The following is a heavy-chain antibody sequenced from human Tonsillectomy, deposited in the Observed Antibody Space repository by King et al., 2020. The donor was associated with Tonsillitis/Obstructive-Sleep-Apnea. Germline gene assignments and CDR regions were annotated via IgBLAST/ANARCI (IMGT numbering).Heavy chain of an antibody. V-gene: IGHV4-59*01. CDR3: ARAWDXYXSXXXGDAXXI. Sequence: QLQESGPGLVKPSETLSLTCTVSGGSISSYYWSWIRQPPGKGLEWIGYIYYSGSTNYNPSLKSRVXISXDTSKKQFPLKLSSLTAADXAGYYCARAWDXYXSXXXGDAXXIWGXXTXVTVXS. CDR1: GGSISSYY. J-gene: IGHJ3*02. D-gene: IGHD1-26*01. CDR2: IYYSGST.